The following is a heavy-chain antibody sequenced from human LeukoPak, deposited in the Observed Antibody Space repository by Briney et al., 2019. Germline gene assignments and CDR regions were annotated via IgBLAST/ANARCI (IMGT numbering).Heavy chain of an antibody. D-gene: IGHD2/OR15-2a*01. V-gene: IGHV3-23*01. CDR1: GVIISSYA. CDR2: INGRGDNT. J-gene: IGHJ5*02. Sequence: GGSLRLSCAASGVIISSYAMSWVRQAPGKGLEWVSAINGRGDNTYYADFVKGRFTISRDSSKSTVYLQMNSLRTEDTAVYYCAKDRVSPGFNWFDPWGQGTLVTVSS. CDR3: AKDRVSPGFNWFDP.